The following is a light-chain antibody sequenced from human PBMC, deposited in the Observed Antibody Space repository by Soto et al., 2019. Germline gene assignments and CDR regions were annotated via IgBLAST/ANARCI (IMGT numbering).Light chain of an antibody. CDR3: QRYNNWPLT. J-gene: IGKJ4*01. V-gene: IGKV3-15*01. Sequence: EVVMTQSPAALSVTPGEGATLSCRASHGIVETLAWYQHKPGQTPRLLIYDTSTRATGVPARFSGSRSGTEFTLTINSLQSEDFAVYYCQRYNNWPLTFGGGTKVDIK. CDR2: DTS. CDR1: HGIVET.